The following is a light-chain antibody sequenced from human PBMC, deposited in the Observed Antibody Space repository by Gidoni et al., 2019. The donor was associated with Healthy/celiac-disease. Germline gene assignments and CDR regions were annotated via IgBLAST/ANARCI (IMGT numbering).Light chain of an antibody. CDR1: SSNIGSNY. V-gene: IGLV1-47*01. CDR3: AAWDDSLSGSWV. Sequence: QSVLTPPPSASGTPGPRVTISCSGSSSNIGSNYVYWYQQLPGTAPKLLIYRNNQRPSGVPDRFSGSKSGTSASLAISGLRSEDEADYYCAAWDDSLSGSWVFGGGTKLTVL. CDR2: RNN. J-gene: IGLJ3*02.